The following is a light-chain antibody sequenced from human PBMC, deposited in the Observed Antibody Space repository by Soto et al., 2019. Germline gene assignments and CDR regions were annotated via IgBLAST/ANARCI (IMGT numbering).Light chain of an antibody. J-gene: IGLJ1*01. CDR3: CSYAGIYTVPSYV. CDR2: DVS. CDR1: SSDVGGYNY. Sequence: QSALTQPRSVSGSPGQSVTISCTGTSSDVGGYNYVSWYQQHPGKAPKLMIYDVSKRPSGVPDRFSGSKSGNTASLTISGLQAEDEADYYCCSYAGIYTVPSYVFGTGTKVTVL. V-gene: IGLV2-11*01.